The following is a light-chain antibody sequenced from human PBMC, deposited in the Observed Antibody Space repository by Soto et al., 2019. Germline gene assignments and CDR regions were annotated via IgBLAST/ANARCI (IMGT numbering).Light chain of an antibody. Sequence: DIQMTQSPSTLSASVGDRVTITCRASQSISSWLAWYQQKPGKAPHLLIYAASSLESGVQSRFSGSGSGTEFTLTISSLQPDEFATYYCQQYHTYPYTCGQGTNLEIK. J-gene: IGKJ2*01. V-gene: IGKV1-5*01. CDR2: AAS. CDR1: QSISSW. CDR3: QQYHTYPYT.